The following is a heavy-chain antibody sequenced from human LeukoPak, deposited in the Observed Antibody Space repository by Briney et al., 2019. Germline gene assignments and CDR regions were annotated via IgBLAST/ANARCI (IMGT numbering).Heavy chain of an antibody. D-gene: IGHD1-20*01. Sequence: GSLRLSCAASGFTFSSYWMSWVRQAPGKGLEWVANIKQDGSEKYYVDSVKGRFTISRDNAKNSLYLQMNSLRAEDTAVYYCAKEGGIGITGTTHYWGQGTLVTVSS. CDR2: IKQDGSEK. J-gene: IGHJ4*02. CDR1: GFTFSSYW. CDR3: AKEGGIGITGTTHY. V-gene: IGHV3-7*03.